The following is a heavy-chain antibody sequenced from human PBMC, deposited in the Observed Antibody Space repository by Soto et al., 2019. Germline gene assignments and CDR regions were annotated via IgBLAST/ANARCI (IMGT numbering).Heavy chain of an antibody. CDR3: AIAGFCSGVYDFNY. J-gene: IGHJ4*02. D-gene: IGHD3-10*02. V-gene: IGHV3-9*01. CDR1: GFTFNNYA. CDR2: ISGNSGNI. Sequence: EVQLVESGGGLVQPGRSLRLSCAASGFTFNNYAMHWVRQAPGKGLEWVSGISGNSGNIGYADSVKGRFTISRDNAKNTLCLLVNSLSSGDTALYPCAIAGFCSGVYDFNYWGQGTLVTVAS.